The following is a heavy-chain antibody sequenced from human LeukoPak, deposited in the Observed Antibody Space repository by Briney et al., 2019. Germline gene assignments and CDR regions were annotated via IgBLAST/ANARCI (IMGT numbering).Heavy chain of an antibody. CDR1: GFTVSSNY. CDR2: IYSGGST. Sequence: GGSLRLSCAASGFTVSSNYMSWVRQAPGKGLEWVSVIYSGGSTYYADSVEGRFTISRDNSKNTLFLKMNSLRAEDAAVYYCARDNDLVLDYWGQGTLVTVSS. D-gene: IGHD1-1*01. V-gene: IGHV3-53*05. J-gene: IGHJ4*02. CDR3: ARDNDLVLDY.